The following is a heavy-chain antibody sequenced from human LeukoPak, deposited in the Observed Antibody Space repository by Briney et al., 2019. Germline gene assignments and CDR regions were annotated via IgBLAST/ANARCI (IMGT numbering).Heavy chain of an antibody. V-gene: IGHV3-23*01. D-gene: IGHD6-19*01. CDR1: GFTFSSYG. CDR3: ARGHSAWYDY. CDR2: ISGSGGGT. Sequence: GTLRLSCAASGFTFSSYGMSWVRQAPGKGLEWVSAISGSGGGTYYANSVKGRFTISRDNSKNTLYLQMNSLRAEDSAIYYCARGHSAWYDYWGQGTLVTVSS. J-gene: IGHJ4*02.